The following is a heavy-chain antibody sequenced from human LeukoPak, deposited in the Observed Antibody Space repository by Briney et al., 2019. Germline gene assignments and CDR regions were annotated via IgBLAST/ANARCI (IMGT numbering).Heavy chain of an antibody. CDR3: ARDGSSMGTNFDY. D-gene: IGHD1-7*01. J-gene: IGHJ4*02. V-gene: IGHV3-23*01. CDR1: GFTFDDYG. Sequence: GGSLRLSCAASGFTFDDYGMSWVRQAPGKGLEWVSAISGSGGSTYYADSVKGRFTISRDNAKNSLYLQMNSLRAEDTAVYYCARDGSSMGTNFDYWGQGTLVTVSS. CDR2: ISGSGGST.